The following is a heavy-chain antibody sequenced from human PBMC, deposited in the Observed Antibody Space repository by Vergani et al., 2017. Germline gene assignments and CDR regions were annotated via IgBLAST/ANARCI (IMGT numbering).Heavy chain of an antibody. CDR3: ARLLGSSSGGDY. V-gene: IGHV4-39*01. CDR2: IYYSGST. D-gene: IGHD6-6*01. J-gene: IGHJ4*02. Sequence: QLQLQESGPGLVKPSETLSLTCTVSGGSISSSSYYWGWIRQPPGKGLEWIGSIYYSGSTYYNPSLKSRVTISGDTSKNQFSLKLSSVTAADTAVYYCARLLGSSSGGDYWGQGTLVTVSS. CDR1: GGSISSSSYY.